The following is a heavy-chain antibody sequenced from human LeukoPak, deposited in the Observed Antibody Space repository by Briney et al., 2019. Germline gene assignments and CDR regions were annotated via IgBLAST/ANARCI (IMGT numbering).Heavy chain of an antibody. Sequence: ASVKVSCKASGYTFTRNGISWVRQAPGQGLEWIAWISTYNGNTNYAQNFHGRVSMTTDTSTSTAYMELKNLTSDDTAVYYCAREEADSGTYYVDYWGQGTLVTVSS. J-gene: IGHJ4*02. V-gene: IGHV1-18*01. CDR1: GYTFTRNG. CDR2: ISTYNGNT. CDR3: AREEADSGTYYVDY. D-gene: IGHD1-26*01.